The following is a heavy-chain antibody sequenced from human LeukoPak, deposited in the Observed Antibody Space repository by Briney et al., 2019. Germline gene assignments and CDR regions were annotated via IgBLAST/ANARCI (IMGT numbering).Heavy chain of an antibody. V-gene: IGHV3-33*01. J-gene: IGHJ4*02. CDR2: IWYDATNI. CDR3: ARDGRGGSPSFDS. Sequence: PGGSLRLSCAASGFSFSDHGMNWVRQPPGKGLEWVATIWYDATNIYYADFVQGRFTISRDNPKNTLDLQMNSLRVEDTAVYFCARDGRGGSPSFDSWGQGTLVTVSS. CDR1: GFSFSDHG. D-gene: IGHD1-26*01.